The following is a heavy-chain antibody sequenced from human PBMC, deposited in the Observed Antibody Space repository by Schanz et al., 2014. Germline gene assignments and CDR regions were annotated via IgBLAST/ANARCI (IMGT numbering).Heavy chain of an antibody. J-gene: IGHJ4*02. CDR3: TRGSGSRSYGWYYDS. CDR1: GFTFSSYW. Sequence: EVQLVESGGGLVQPGGSLSLSCAASGFTFSSYWMHWVRQAPGKGLVWISRINSDGSSASYADSVKGRFTISRDNAKNTLYLQMNSVRAEDSAVYYCTRGSGSRSYGWYYDSWGQGTLVTVSS. D-gene: IGHD3-10*01. V-gene: IGHV3-74*01. CDR2: INSDGSSA.